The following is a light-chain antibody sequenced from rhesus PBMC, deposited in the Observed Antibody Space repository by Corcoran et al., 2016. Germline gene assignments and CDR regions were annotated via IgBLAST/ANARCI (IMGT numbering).Light chain of an antibody. J-gene: IGKJ3*01. CDR1: ENVNNY. CDR3: QHSYGTPFT. CDR2: KAS. Sequence: DIQMTQSPSSLSASVGDRVTITCRASENVNNYLHWYQQKLGKAPKLLIVKASTLESGVPSRFSGSGSGTDFTLTISSLQPEDFVSYCCQHSYGTPFTFGPGTKLDIK. V-gene: IGKV1-74*01.